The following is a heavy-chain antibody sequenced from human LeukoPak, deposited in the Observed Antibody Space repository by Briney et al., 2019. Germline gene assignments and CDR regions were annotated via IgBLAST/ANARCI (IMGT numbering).Heavy chain of an antibody. CDR3: AKVPYYDILTGAGSGYYFDY. CDR1: GFTFSSYA. V-gene: IGHV3-23*01. CDR2: ISGSGGST. J-gene: IGHJ4*02. D-gene: IGHD3-9*01. Sequence: GSLRLSCAASGFTFSSYAMSWVRQAPGKGLEWVSAISGSGGSTYYADSVKGRFTISRDNSKNTLYLQMNSLRAEDTAVYYCAKVPYYDILTGAGSGYYFDYWGQGTLVTVSS.